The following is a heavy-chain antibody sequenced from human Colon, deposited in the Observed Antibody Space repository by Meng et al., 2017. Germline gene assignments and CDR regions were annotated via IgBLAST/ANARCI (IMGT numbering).Heavy chain of an antibody. CDR2: INHSGGT. J-gene: IGHJ4*02. CDR1: GGSLSGYY. CDR3: ARHDSSGYYSWGNYFAY. D-gene: IGHD3-22*01. Sequence: QVQLQQWGAGLLKPSETLSLTCAVYGGSLSGYYWSWIRQPPGKGLEWIGEINHSGGTNYNPSLKSRVTISVDTSKSQFSLKLRSVTAADTAVYYCARHDSSGYYSWGNYFAYWGQGTLVTVSS. V-gene: IGHV4-34*02.